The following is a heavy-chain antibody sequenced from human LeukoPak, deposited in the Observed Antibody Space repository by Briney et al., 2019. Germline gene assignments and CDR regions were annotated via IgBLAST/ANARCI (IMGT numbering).Heavy chain of an antibody. J-gene: IGHJ6*02. CDR1: GFTLRSYW. Sequence: GGSLRLSCAASGFTLRSYWMHWVRQGPGKGLVWASRINSDGSGTNYADSVKGRFTISRDNAKNTLYLQMNSLRAEDTAVYYCARSLAAAGTAAYYGMDVWGQGTTVTVSS. V-gene: IGHV3-74*01. CDR2: INSDGSGT. CDR3: ARSLAAAGTAAYYGMDV. D-gene: IGHD6-13*01.